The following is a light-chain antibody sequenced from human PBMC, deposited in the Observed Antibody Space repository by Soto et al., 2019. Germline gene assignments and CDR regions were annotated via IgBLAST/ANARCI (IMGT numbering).Light chain of an antibody. CDR2: AAS. Sequence: DIQMTQSPSSVSASVVDRVTITFRASQGISSSLAWYQQKPRKAPKLLIYAASTLQSGVSSRFSGSGSGTDFTFTISSLQPEDIATYYCQQYDNLPPITFGQGTRLEIK. J-gene: IGKJ5*01. V-gene: IGKV1-12*01. CDR3: QQYDNLPPIT. CDR1: QGISSS.